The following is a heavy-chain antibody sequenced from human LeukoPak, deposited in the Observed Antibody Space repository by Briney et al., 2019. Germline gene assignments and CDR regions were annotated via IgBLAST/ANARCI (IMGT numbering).Heavy chain of an antibody. CDR3: AGGDPENCSGGSCYFYYYGMDV. CDR2: INPNSGGT. J-gene: IGHJ6*02. Sequence: GASVKVSCKASGYTFTGYYIHWVRQAPGQGLEWMGWINPNSGGTNYAQKFQGRVTMTRDTSISTADMELSRLRSDDTAVYYCAGGDPENCSGGSCYFYYYGMDVWGQGTTVTVSS. CDR1: GYTFTGYY. V-gene: IGHV1-2*02. D-gene: IGHD2-15*01.